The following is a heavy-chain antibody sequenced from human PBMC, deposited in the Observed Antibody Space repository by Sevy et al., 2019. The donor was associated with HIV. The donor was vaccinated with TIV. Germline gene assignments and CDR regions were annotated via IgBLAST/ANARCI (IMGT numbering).Heavy chain of an antibody. D-gene: IGHD6-19*01. CDR3: ARVWYSSGWYGPLYYFDY. J-gene: IGHJ4*02. Sequence: ASVKVSCKASGYTFTSYDINWVRQATGQGLEWMGWMNPNSGNTGYAQKFQGRVTMTRNTSISTAYMELSSLGSEDTAVYYCARVWYSSGWYGPLYYFDYWGQGTLVTVSS. CDR2: MNPNSGNT. CDR1: GYTFTSYD. V-gene: IGHV1-8*01.